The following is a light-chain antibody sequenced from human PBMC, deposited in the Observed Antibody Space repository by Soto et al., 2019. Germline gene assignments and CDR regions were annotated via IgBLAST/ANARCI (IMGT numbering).Light chain of an antibody. CDR2: DVS. Sequence: QSALTQPASVSGSPGQSITISCTGTSSDVGGYNYVSWYQQHPDKAPKLMIYDVSNRPSGVSNRFSGSKSGNTASLTISGLQAEDEAHYYCSPYRSSSTLVIFGGGTKLTVL. CDR1: SSDVGGYNY. CDR3: SPYRSSSTLVI. V-gene: IGLV2-14*01. J-gene: IGLJ2*01.